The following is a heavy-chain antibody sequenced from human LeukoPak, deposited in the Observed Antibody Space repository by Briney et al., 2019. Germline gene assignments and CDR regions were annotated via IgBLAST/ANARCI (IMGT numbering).Heavy chain of an antibody. V-gene: IGHV4-61*02. CDR3: ARGHCTSGSCSRWFDP. Sequence: SETLSLTCTVSGGSISSGSYSWSWIRQPAGKGLEWIGRIYNSGSTNYNPSLKSRVTISVDTSKNQFSLKLSSVTAADTAVYYCARGHCTSGSCSRWFDPWGQGTLVTASS. D-gene: IGHD2-15*01. J-gene: IGHJ5*02. CDR2: IYNSGST. CDR1: GGSISSGSYS.